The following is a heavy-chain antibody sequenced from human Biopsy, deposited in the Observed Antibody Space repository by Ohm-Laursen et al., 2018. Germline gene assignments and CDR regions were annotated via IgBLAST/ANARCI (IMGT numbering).Heavy chain of an antibody. V-gene: IGHV4-59*01. CDR3: ARGSSYGYDFDY. D-gene: IGHD5-18*01. J-gene: IGHJ4*02. CDR2: VYYTGST. Sequence: TLSLTCPVSGDSISSYYWSRIRQPPGKGLEWIGYVYYTGSTDYNPSLQSRVTMSVDMPKNQFSLKLSSVTAADTAVYFCARGSSYGYDFDYWGQGTLVAVSS. CDR1: GDSISSYY.